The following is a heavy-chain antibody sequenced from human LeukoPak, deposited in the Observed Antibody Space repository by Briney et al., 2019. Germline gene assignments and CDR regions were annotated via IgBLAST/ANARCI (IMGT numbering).Heavy chain of an antibody. CDR1: GFTFSDYY. Sequence: GGSLRLSCAASGFTFSDYYMSWIRQAPGKGLEWVSYISSSGSTIYYADSVKGRFTISRDNAKNSLYLQMNSLRAEDTAVYYCAKDLGKTDFWSGLRADAFDIWGQGTMVTVSS. J-gene: IGHJ3*02. CDR3: AKDLGKTDFWSGLRADAFDI. D-gene: IGHD3-3*01. V-gene: IGHV3-11*01. CDR2: ISSSGSTI.